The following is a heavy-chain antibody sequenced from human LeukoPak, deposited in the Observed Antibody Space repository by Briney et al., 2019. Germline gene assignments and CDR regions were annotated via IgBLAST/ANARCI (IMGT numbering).Heavy chain of an antibody. CDR2: ITYDGSA. J-gene: IGHJ4*02. D-gene: IGHD2-2*01. V-gene: IGHV4-39*01. CDR3: ARQFATASADTRGYFDF. Sequence: SETLSLTCSVSGASISSSNDYWGWIRQAPGKGLEWIGSITYDGSAHYNPSLMSRATILVDTSKNRFSLKLSSVTAADAAMYYCARQFATASADTRGYFDFWGQGTVVTVSS. CDR1: GASISSSNDY.